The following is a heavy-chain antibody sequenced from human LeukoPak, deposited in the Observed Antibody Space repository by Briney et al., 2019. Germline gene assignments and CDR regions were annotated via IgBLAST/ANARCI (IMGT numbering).Heavy chain of an antibody. CDR2: INHSGST. CDR1: GGSFSGYY. CDR3: AREGGFSIFDY. Sequence: SETLSLTCAVYGGSFSGYYWSWIRQPPGKGLEWIGEINHSGSTNYNPSLKSRVTISVDTSKNQFSLKLSSVTAADTAVYYCAREGGFSIFDYWGQGTLVTVPS. J-gene: IGHJ4*02. V-gene: IGHV4-34*01. D-gene: IGHD5-12*01.